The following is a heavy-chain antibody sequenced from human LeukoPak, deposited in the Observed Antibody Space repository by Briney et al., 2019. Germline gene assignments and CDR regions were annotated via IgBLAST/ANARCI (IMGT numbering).Heavy chain of an antibody. Sequence: PGGSLRLSCAASEFTFSSYSMNWVRQAPGKGLEWVSVIVGSADSTYYADSVKGRFTISRDNSKNTLYLQMHSLRAEDTAVYYCAKQGIPSRCIDYWGQGTLVTVSS. J-gene: IGHJ4*02. CDR1: EFTFSSYS. CDR3: AKQGIPSRCIDY. V-gene: IGHV3-23*01. D-gene: IGHD2-15*01. CDR2: IVGSADST.